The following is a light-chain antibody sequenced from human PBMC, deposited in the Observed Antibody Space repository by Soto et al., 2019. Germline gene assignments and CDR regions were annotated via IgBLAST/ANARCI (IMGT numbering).Light chain of an antibody. CDR2: EGS. V-gene: IGLV2-23*01. J-gene: IGLJ1*01. CDR3: CSYAGSSTYV. Sequence: QAVVTQPASVSGSPGQSITISCTGTISDVGSYNLVSWYQQHPGKAPKLMIYEGSKRPSGVSNRFSGSKSGNTASLTISGLQAEDEADYYCCSYAGSSTYVFGTGTKLTVL. CDR1: ISDVGSYNL.